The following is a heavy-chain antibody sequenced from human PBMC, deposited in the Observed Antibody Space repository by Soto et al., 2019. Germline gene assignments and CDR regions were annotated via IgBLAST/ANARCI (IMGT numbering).Heavy chain of an antibody. J-gene: IGHJ4*02. D-gene: IGHD3-16*01. Sequence: EVQLEESGGALVQPGRSLRLSCAASGFTFDDYAMHWVRQVLGKGLEWVSSISWNSGNIGYADSVKGRFTTSRDNAKHSRYLQMNSLRPEYTALYYCVRSKGGYSYGTPFDYWGQGTLVTVSS. CDR3: VRSKGGYSYGTPFDY. CDR2: ISWNSGNI. V-gene: IGHV3-9*01. CDR1: GFTFDDYA.